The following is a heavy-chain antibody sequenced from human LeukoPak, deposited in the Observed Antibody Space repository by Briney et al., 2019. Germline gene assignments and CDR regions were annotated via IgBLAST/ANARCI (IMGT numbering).Heavy chain of an antibody. CDR3: EGYDILTGPEAFDI. CDR2: ITSSATYI. CDR1: GFTFSSYN. J-gene: IGHJ3*02. V-gene: IGHV3-21*04. Sequence: GGSLRLSCAASGFTFSSYNMNWVRQAPGKAMERVSSITSSATYIFYADSVKGRFTISRDNAKNSLYLQMNSLRAEDTAIYYCEGYDILTGPEAFDIWGQGTVVTVSS. D-gene: IGHD3-9*01.